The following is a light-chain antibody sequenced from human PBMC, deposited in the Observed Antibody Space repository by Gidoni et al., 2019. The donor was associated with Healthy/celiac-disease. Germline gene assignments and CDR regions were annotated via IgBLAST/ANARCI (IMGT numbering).Light chain of an antibody. Sequence: EIVFTQSPATLSLSPGESATLSCRASQSVSSYLAWYQQKPGQAPRLLIYDASNRATGIPARFSGSGSGTDLTLTISSLEPEDFAVYYCQQRSNWPPLTFGGGTKVEIK. CDR1: QSVSSY. CDR2: DAS. J-gene: IGKJ4*01. CDR3: QQRSNWPPLT. V-gene: IGKV3-11*01.